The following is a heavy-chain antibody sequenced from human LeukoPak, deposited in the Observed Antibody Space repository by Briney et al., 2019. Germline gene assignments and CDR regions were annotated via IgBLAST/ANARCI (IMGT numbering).Heavy chain of an antibody. CDR2: FDPEDGET. Sequence: ASVKVSCKVSGYTLTELSMHWVRQAPGKGLEWMGGFDPEDGETIYAQEFQGRVTMTEDTSTDTAYMELSSLRSEDTAVYYCVTSPRCSSTSCYVAPYGMDVWGQGTTVTVSS. V-gene: IGHV1-24*01. J-gene: IGHJ6*02. D-gene: IGHD2-2*01. CDR1: GYTLTELS. CDR3: VTSPRCSSTSCYVAPYGMDV.